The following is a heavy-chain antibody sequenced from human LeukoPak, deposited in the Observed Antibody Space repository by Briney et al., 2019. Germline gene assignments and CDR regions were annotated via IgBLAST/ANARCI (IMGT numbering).Heavy chain of an antibody. D-gene: IGHD3-10*01. CDR1: GYTFTGYY. J-gene: IGHJ4*02. Sequence: ASVKVSCKASGYTFTGYYMHWVRQAPGQGLEWMGWINPNSGGTNYAQKFQGRVTMTRDTSISTAYMELSRLRPDDTAVYYCASLPGSGSSIDYWGQGTLVTVSS. V-gene: IGHV1-2*02. CDR3: ASLPGSGSSIDY. CDR2: INPNSGGT.